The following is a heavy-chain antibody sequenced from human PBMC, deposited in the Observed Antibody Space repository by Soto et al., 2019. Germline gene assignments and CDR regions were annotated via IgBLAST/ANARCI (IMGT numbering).Heavy chain of an antibody. Sequence: RLSCAAFGFTFSSYSMNWVRQAPGKGLEWVSSISSSSSYIYYADSVKGRFTISRDNAKNSLYLQMNSLRAEDTAVYYCARGRVSATRPAHFDYWGQGTLVIVSS. CDR3: ARGRVSATRPAHFDY. D-gene: IGHD2-21*02. CDR1: GFTFSSYS. CDR2: ISSSSSYI. V-gene: IGHV3-21*01. J-gene: IGHJ4*02.